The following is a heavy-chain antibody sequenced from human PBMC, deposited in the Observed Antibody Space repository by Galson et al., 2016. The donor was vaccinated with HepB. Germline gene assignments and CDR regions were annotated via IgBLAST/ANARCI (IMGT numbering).Heavy chain of an antibody. Sequence: QSGAEVKKPGESLRISCKGSGYGFTSYWISWVRQMPGKGLEWMGRIDPSDSYTNYSPSFQGHVTISADKSISTAYLQWSILKASDTAMYYCAGRDLHECNSSTRCYFYLYGMDVWGQGTTVTVSS. V-gene: IGHV5-10-1*01. CDR2: IDPSDSYT. CDR1: GYGFTSYW. D-gene: IGHD2-2*01. J-gene: IGHJ6*02. CDR3: AGRDLHECNSSTRCYFYLYGMDV.